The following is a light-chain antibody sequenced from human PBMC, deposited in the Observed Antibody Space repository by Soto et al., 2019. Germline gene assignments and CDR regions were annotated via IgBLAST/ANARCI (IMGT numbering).Light chain of an antibody. CDR2: GAS. V-gene: IGKV3-20*01. CDR1: QSVSSSY. CDR3: QQYGSSPLF. J-gene: IGKJ4*01. Sequence: EIVLTQSPGTLSLSPGERATLSCRASQSVSSSYLAWYQQKPGQAPRLLIYGASSRATGIPDRFSGSGSGTDFTLTISRLEPEDLAVYYCQQYGSSPLFFGGGTKVDIK.